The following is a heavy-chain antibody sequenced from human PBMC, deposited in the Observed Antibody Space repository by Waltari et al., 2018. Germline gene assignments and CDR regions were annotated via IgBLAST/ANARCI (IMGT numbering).Heavy chain of an antibody. CDR3: VKDGDYSLPAYDAFDI. V-gene: IGHV3-30*02. CDR2: IRYDGTTA. Sequence: QVQLVESGGGVVQPGGSLSLSCAASGIAFSNFAIHWVRLSPARGLEWVAFIRYDGTTAYYADSGLVRFTVSRDNSDNKSHLQMNSLRPEDTAVYYCVKDGDYSLPAYDAFDIWGPGTMVSVSS. J-gene: IGHJ3*02. CDR1: GIAFSNFA. D-gene: IGHD4-17*01.